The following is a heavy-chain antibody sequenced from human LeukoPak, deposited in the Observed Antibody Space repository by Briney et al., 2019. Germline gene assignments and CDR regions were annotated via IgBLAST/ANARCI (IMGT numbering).Heavy chain of an antibody. CDR1: GFTFSSYS. Sequence: GGSLRLSCAASGFTFSSYSMNWVRQAPGKGLEWVSSISSSSSYIYYADSVKGRFTISRDNAKNSLYLQMNSLRAEDTAVYYCARDGGATTLYYFDYWGQGTLDTVSS. D-gene: IGHD1-26*01. V-gene: IGHV3-21*01. CDR3: ARDGGATTLYYFDY. J-gene: IGHJ4*02. CDR2: ISSSSSYI.